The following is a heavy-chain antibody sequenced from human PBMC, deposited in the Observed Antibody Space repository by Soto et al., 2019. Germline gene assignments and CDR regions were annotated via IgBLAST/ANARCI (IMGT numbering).Heavy chain of an antibody. CDR1: GLTFSDYY. CDR3: LRFYYVQTTGYRLDL. Sequence: GGSLRLSCAGSGLTFSDYYMDWVRQAPGKGLEWVGRVRNKTKSYTTEYAASVKGRFTVSRDDARDSLYLQMNSLRTEDTALYYCLRFYYVQTTGYRLDLWGKGT. V-gene: IGHV3-72*01. D-gene: IGHD3-9*01. J-gene: IGHJ4*02. CDR2: VRNKTKSYTT.